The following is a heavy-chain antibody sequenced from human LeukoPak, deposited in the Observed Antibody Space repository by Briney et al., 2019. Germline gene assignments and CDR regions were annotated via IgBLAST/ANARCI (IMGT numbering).Heavy chain of an antibody. V-gene: IGHV1-18*01. CDR2: IGPYDGDT. J-gene: IGHJ5*02. CDR3: ARDYCTRGGDCYKEDLFDP. Sequence: GASVKVSCKASGYTFGIYGISWVRQAPGQGLEWMARIGPYDGDTNYAQKFEGRVTMTTETSTNTAYMELRSLRSDDTAIYYCARDYCTRGGDCYKEDLFDPWGQGTLVTVS. D-gene: IGHD2-21*02. CDR1: GYTFGIYG.